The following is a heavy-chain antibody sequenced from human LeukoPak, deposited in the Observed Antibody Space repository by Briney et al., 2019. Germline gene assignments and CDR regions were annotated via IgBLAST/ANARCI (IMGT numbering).Heavy chain of an antibody. D-gene: IGHD3-3*01. Sequence: GASVKVSCKASGYTFTSNDINWVRQATGQGLEWMGWMNPNSGNTGYAQKFQGRVTMTRNTSISTAYMELSSLRSEDTAVYYCARKNRITIFGVVGPYYMDVWGKGTTVTVSS. CDR1: GYTFTSND. CDR2: MNPNSGNT. V-gene: IGHV1-8*01. CDR3: ARKNRITIFGVVGPYYMDV. J-gene: IGHJ6*03.